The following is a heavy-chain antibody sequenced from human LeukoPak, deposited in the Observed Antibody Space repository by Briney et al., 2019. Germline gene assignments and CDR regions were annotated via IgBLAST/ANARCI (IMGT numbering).Heavy chain of an antibody. CDR2: ISGSGGST. D-gene: IGHD6-6*01. J-gene: IGHJ4*02. CDR1: GFTFSDYW. CDR3: AKARSIAARYFDY. V-gene: IGHV3-23*01. Sequence: GGSLRLSCAASGFTFSDYWMTWVRQAPGKGLEWVSAISGSGGSTYYADSVKGRFTISRDNSKNTLYLQMNSLRAEDTAVYYCAKARSIAARYFDYWGQGTLVTVSS.